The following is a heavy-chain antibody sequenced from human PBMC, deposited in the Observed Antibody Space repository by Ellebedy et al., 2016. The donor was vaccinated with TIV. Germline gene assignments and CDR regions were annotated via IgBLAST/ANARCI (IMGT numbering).Heavy chain of an antibody. Sequence: GESLKISCAASGFTVSLNYISWVRQAPGKGLEWVSVIYSGGSTYYADSVKGRFTISRDNSKNTVYLQMSRLRAEDTAVYFCARDQGTSWYEHWGQGTLVTVSS. V-gene: IGHV3-53*01. CDR2: IYSGGST. D-gene: IGHD6-13*01. J-gene: IGHJ1*01. CDR1: GFTVSLNY. CDR3: ARDQGTSWYEH.